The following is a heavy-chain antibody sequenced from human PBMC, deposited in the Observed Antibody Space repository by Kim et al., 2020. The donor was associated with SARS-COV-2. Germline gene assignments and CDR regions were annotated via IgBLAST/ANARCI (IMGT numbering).Heavy chain of an antibody. CDR1: GGSISSYY. Sequence: SETLSLTCTVSGGSISSYYWSWIRQPPGKGLEWIGYIYYSGSTNYNPSLKSRVTISVDTSKNQFSLKLSSVTAADTAVYYCARAGATSMVRGVIKKEFDYWGQGTLVTVSS. J-gene: IGHJ4*02. CDR2: IYYSGST. CDR3: ARAGATSMVRGVIKKEFDY. D-gene: IGHD3-10*01. V-gene: IGHV4-59*01.